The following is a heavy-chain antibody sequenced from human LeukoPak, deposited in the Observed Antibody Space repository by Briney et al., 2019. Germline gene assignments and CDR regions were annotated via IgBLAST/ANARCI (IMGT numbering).Heavy chain of an antibody. V-gene: IGHV3-23*01. J-gene: IGHJ4*02. CDR3: AKETSSSFDY. CDR1: GFTFSSYA. D-gene: IGHD6-6*01. CDR2: ISNSGGST. Sequence: EGSLRLSCAASGFTFSSYAMNWVRQAPGKGLEWVSGISNSGGSTYYADSVKGRFTISRDNSRNTLYLQMNSLRAEDTAVYYCAKETSSSFDYWGQGTLVTVSS.